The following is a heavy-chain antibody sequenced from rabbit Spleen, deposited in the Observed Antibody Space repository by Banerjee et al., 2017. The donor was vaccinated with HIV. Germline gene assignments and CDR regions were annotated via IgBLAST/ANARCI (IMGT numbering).Heavy chain of an antibody. V-gene: IGHV1S45*01. CDR3: ARDGAGGSYFAL. CDR1: ELDFSSNYW. J-gene: IGHJ4*01. CDR2: IDPLFGIT. D-gene: IGHD8-1*01. Sequence: QEQLEESGGDLVKPEGSLTLTCKASELDFSSNYWICWVRQAPGKGLEWIGYIDPLFGITYYANWVNGRFSISRENAQNTVFLQMTSLTAADTATYFCARDGAGGSYFALWGPGTLVTVS.